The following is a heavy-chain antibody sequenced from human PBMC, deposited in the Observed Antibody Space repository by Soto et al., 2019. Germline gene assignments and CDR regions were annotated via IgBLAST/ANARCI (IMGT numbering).Heavy chain of an antibody. Sequence: QVQMVESGGDVVQPGGSLRLSCAASGYTFSSYGMHWVRQAPGKGLEWVAVISYDGRNTYYAESVKGRLTISRDNSKSMLYLQMNSLRPEDTAVYYCAKVHCVTISCHWNDAFDIWGRGTMVTVSS. D-gene: IGHD3-10*01. CDR3: AKVHCVTISCHWNDAFDI. CDR2: ISYDGRNT. J-gene: IGHJ3*02. CDR1: GYTFSSYG. V-gene: IGHV3-30*18.